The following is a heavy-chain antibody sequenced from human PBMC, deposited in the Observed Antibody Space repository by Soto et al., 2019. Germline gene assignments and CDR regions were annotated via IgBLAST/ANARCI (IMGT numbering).Heavy chain of an antibody. V-gene: IGHV3-23*01. J-gene: IGHJ4*02. CDR1: GFTFSSYA. Sequence: EVQLLESGGGLVQPGGSLRLSCAASGFTFSSYAMSWVRQAPGKGLEWVSAISGSGGSTYYADSVKGRFTISRDNSKNTLYLQMNSLRAEDTAVYYCANDEVWSYYGSGSYSDYWGQGTLVTVSS. CDR3: ANDEVWSYYGSGSYSDY. CDR2: ISGSGGST. D-gene: IGHD3-10*01.